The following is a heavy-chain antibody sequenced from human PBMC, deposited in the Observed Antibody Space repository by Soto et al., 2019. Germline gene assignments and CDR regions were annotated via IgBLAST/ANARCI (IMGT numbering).Heavy chain of an antibody. J-gene: IGHJ4*02. CDR1: GFTFSGYW. CDR2: IKSDESST. Sequence: GGSLRLSCAASGFTFSGYWMHWARQAPGKGLVWVSRIKSDESSTTYADSVRGRFTISRDNAKNTLYLQMNSLRADDTAIYYWARGGGPSFYDFWSGYYPADSWGQGTLVTVSS. CDR3: ARGGGPSFYDFWSGYYPADS. V-gene: IGHV3-74*03. D-gene: IGHD3-3*01.